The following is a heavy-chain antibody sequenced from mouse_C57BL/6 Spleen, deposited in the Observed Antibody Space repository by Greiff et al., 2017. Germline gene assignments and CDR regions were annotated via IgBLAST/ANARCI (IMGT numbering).Heavy chain of an antibody. CDR1: GYTFTSYW. CDR3: ARKGVVGPYAMDY. Sequence: QVQLQQPGAELVMPGASVKLSCKASGYTFTSYWMHWVKQRPGQGLEWIGEIDPSDSYTNYNQKFQGKSTLTVDKSSSTSYMQLSSLTSEDSAVYYCARKGVVGPYAMDYWGQGTSVTVSS. J-gene: IGHJ4*01. D-gene: IGHD1-1*01. V-gene: IGHV1-69*01. CDR2: IDPSDSYT.